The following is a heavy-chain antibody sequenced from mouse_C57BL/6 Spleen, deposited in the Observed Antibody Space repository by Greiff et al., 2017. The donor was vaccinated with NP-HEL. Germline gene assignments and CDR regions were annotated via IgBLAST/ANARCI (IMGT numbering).Heavy chain of an antibody. CDR3: ARVDGYYWYFDV. CDR2: IRNKANGYTT. J-gene: IGHJ1*03. CDR1: GFTFTDYY. Sequence: EVKLVEPGGGLVQPGGSLSLSCEASGFTFTDYYMSWVRQPPGKALEWLGFIRNKANGYTTEYSASVKGRLTISRDNSQTVLSLPMNALRAEDGATYYCARVDGYYWYFDVWGTGTTVTVSS. D-gene: IGHD2-3*01. V-gene: IGHV7-3*01.